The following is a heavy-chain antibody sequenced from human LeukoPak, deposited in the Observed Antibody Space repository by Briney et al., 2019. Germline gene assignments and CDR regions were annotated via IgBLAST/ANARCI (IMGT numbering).Heavy chain of an antibody. Sequence: ASVKVSCKASGYTFTGYYMHWVRQAPGHGLEWMGWINPNSGGTNYAQKFQGRVTMTRDTSISTAYMELSRLRSDDTAVYYCAIFRYQLLMVGFDPWGQGTLVTVSS. V-gene: IGHV1-2*02. CDR1: GYTFTGYY. CDR2: INPNSGGT. J-gene: IGHJ5*02. CDR3: AIFRYQLLMVGFDP. D-gene: IGHD2-2*01.